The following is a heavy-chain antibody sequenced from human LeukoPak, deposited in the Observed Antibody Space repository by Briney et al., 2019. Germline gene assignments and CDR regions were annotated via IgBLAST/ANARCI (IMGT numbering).Heavy chain of an antibody. CDR2: ISGSGSPT. CDR1: GFIFSDYE. Sequence: SGGSLRLSCAASGFIFSDYEMNWVRHAPGKGLEWVSYISGSGSPTFYADSVKGRFTISRDNAKNSLYLQMSSLKADDTAVYVCARELRGIRRSYTFLPDDAFDMWGQGTMVTVSS. CDR3: ARELRGIRRSYTFLPDDAFDM. V-gene: IGHV3-48*03. D-gene: IGHD2/OR15-2a*01. J-gene: IGHJ3*02.